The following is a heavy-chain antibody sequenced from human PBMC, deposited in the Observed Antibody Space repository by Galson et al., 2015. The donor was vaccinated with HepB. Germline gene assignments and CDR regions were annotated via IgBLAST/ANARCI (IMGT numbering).Heavy chain of an antibody. CDR1: GFTFSSFA. CDR2: ISGDGGRT. V-gene: IGHV3-23*01. J-gene: IGHJ3*01. CDR3: AQQWLILGAFDL. D-gene: IGHD6-19*01. Sequence: SLRLSCAASGFTFSSFAMSWVRQAPGKGLEWVSVISGDGGRTYYADSVQGRFTISRDNSKNTLYLQMNSLRGEDTAVYYCAQQWLILGAFDLWGQGTMVTVSS.